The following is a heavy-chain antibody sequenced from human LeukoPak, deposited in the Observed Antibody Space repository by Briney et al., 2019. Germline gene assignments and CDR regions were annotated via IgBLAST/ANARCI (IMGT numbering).Heavy chain of an antibody. CDR3: AKDGVATGLTHFDY. V-gene: IGHV3-23*01. Sequence: PGGSLRLSCAASGFTFSSYAMSWVRQAPWRGLEWVSVISGSTTTDYADSVKGRFTISRDNSKNTLYLQMNSLRAEDTAVYYCAKDGVATGLTHFDYWGQGTLVTVSS. CDR1: GFTFSSYA. D-gene: IGHD5-12*01. J-gene: IGHJ4*02. CDR2: ISGSTTT.